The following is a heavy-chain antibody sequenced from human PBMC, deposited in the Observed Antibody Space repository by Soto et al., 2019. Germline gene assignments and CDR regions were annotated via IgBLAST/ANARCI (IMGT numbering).Heavy chain of an antibody. Sequence: QVQMVQSGAEVKKPGSSVTVTCKASGGTFSSYTLSWVRQAPGQVLEWRGGIIPIFGTANYAQKFQGRVTITADESTSTAYMELSSLRSEDTAVYYCARGNHRWLQLWYFDLWGRGTLVTVSS. V-gene: IGHV1-69*12. CDR2: IIPIFGTA. J-gene: IGHJ2*01. CDR3: ARGNHRWLQLWYFDL. CDR1: GGTFSSYT. D-gene: IGHD5-12*01.